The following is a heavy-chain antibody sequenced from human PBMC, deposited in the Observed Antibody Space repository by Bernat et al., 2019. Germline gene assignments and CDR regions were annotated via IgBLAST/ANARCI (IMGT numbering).Heavy chain of an antibody. J-gene: IGHJ3*02. Sequence: EVQLVESGGGLVKPGGSLRLSCAASGFTFSNAWMSWVRQAPGKGLEWVGRIKSKTDGGTTDYAAPVKGRFTISRDDSKNTLYLQMNSLKTEDTAVYYCTTYYYDLWSGYSHDAFDIWGQGTMVTVSS. V-gene: IGHV3-15*01. CDR1: GFTFSNAW. CDR2: IKSKTDGGTT. D-gene: IGHD3-3*01. CDR3: TTYYYDLWSGYSHDAFDI.